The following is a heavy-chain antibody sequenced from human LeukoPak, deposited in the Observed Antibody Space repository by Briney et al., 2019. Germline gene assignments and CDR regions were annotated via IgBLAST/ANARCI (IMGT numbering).Heavy chain of an antibody. J-gene: IGHJ4*02. D-gene: IGHD3-10*01. CDR1: GFTFSSYG. Sequence: PGGSLRLSCAASGFTFSSYGMHWVRQAPGKGLEWVAVIWYDGSNKHYADSVKGRFTISRDNSKNTLYLQMNSLRAEDTAVYYCAREGREVRGVIIPEYFDYWGQGTLVTVSS. V-gene: IGHV3-33*01. CDR3: AREGREVRGVIIPEYFDY. CDR2: IWYDGSNK.